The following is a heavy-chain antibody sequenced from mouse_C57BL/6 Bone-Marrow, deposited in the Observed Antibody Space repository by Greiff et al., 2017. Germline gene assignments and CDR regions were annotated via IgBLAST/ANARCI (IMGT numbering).Heavy chain of an antibody. D-gene: IGHD1-1*01. CDR3: TTFRVSYYGSSPYAMDY. V-gene: IGHV14-4*01. CDR1: GFNIKDDY. Sequence: EVQLQQSGAELVRPGASVKLSCTASGFNIKDDYMHWVKQRPEQGLEWIGWIDPENGDTEYASKFQGKATITADTSSNTAYLQLSSLTSEDTAVYYCTTFRVSYYGSSPYAMDYWGQGTSVTVSS. CDR2: IDPENGDT. J-gene: IGHJ4*01.